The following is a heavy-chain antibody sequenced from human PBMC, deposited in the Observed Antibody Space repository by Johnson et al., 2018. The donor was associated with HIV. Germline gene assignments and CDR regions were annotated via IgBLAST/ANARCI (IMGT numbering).Heavy chain of an antibody. D-gene: IGHD6-19*01. CDR1: GFSLSDYA. Sequence: VQLVESGGGVVRPGGSLRLSCAASGFSLSDYAIHWVRQAPVKGLEWVGVMSYDGSKENYADSVKGRFTISRDNSKNTLDLQMNSLRAEDTAVYYCVSSAQWSGWPPGAFDIWGQGTMVTVSS. CDR2: MSYDGSKE. J-gene: IGHJ3*02. CDR3: VSSAQWSGWPPGAFDI. V-gene: IGHV3-30*14.